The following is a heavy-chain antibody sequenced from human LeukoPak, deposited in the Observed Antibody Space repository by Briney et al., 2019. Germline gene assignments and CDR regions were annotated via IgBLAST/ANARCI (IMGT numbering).Heavy chain of an antibody. V-gene: IGHV4-59*04. CDR2: IYYSGST. CDR3: ARDSSGWTLEWFDP. J-gene: IGHJ5*02. CDR1: GGSISSYY. Sequence: SETLSLTCTVSGGSISSYYWSWIRQPPGKGLEWIGYIYYSGSTYYNPSLKSRVTISVDTSKNQFSLKLSSVTAADTAVYYCARDSSGWTLEWFDPWGQGTLVTVSS. D-gene: IGHD6-19*01.